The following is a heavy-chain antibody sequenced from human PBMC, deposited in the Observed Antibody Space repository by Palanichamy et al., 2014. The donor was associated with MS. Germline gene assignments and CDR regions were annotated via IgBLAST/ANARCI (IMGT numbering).Heavy chain of an antibody. D-gene: IGHD3-10*01. CDR1: GFTVSSNH. CDR2: IFGGGST. CDR3: VYGSGR. Sequence: EVQLVESGGGLGPAWGVPSRLSCAVAGFTVSSNHMSWVRQAPGKGLEWVSVIFGGGSTKYADSVKGRFTISRDNSKNTLYLQMDSLRAEDTAVYFCVYGSGRWGQGTLVTVSS. J-gene: IGHJ4*02. V-gene: IGHV3-66*01.